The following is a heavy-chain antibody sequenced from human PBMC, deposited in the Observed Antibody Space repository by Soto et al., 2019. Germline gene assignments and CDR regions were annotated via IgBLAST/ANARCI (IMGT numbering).Heavy chain of an antibody. J-gene: IGHJ6*02. V-gene: IGHV1-69*13. CDR2: IITFFKAI. CDR3: ARDVPFNYYDGTYYYYAMDV. D-gene: IGHD3-16*01. CDR1: VGTFGSHP. Sequence: SVSVSFKSSVGTFGSHPISWVRQAPGQGREGMGGIITFFKAINYAHKFQGRLTITADVAKSREYMELSGLRSEDRAVYYCARDVPFNYYDGTYYYYAMDVWGQGTTVTVSS.